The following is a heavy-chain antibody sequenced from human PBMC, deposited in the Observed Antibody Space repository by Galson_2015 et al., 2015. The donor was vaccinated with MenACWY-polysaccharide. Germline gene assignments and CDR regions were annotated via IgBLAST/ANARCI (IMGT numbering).Heavy chain of an antibody. D-gene: IGHD3-16*01. CDR2: IIPGLDKP. Sequence: SVKVSCKAFGGSFSTFSFNWVRQAPGQGLEWMGRIIPGLDKPNYAQKFQGRVTITADTSTGTANMELSSLRFEDTAVYYCASLPGEAPAQTGAFDIWGQGAVVTVSS. J-gene: IGHJ3*02. CDR3: ASLPGEAPAQTGAFDI. V-gene: IGHV1-69*02. CDR1: GGSFSTFS.